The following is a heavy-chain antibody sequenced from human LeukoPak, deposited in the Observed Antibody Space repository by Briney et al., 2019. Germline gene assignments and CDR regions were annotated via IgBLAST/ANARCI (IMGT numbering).Heavy chain of an antibody. CDR2: ISYDGSNK. D-gene: IGHD1-26*01. Sequence: GGSLRLSCAASGFTFSSYEMNWVRQAPGKGLEWVAVISYDGSNKYYADSVKGRFTISRDNSKNTLYMQMNSLRAEDTAVYYCAKDLGIVGATWHAFDIWGQGTMVTVSS. CDR3: AKDLGIVGATWHAFDI. V-gene: IGHV3-30*18. CDR1: GFTFSSYE. J-gene: IGHJ3*02.